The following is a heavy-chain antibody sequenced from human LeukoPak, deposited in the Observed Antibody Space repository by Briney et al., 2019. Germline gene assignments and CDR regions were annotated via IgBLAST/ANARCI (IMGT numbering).Heavy chain of an antibody. D-gene: IGHD3-10*01. V-gene: IGHV4-31*03. CDR3: ARAHRGSGSYYPPFFDY. CDR2: IYYSGST. J-gene: IGHJ4*02. CDR1: GGSISSGGYY. Sequence: SQTLSLTCTVSGGSISSGGYYWSWIRQHPGKGLEWIGYIYYSGSTNYNPSLKSRVTISVDTSKNQFSLKLSSVTAADTAVYYCARAHRGSGSYYPPFFDYWGQGTLVTVSS.